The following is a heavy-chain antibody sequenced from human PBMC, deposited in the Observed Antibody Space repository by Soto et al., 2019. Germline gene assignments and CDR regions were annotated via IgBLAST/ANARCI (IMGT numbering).Heavy chain of an antibody. Sequence: GGSLRLSCAASGFTFSSYGMHWVRQAPGKGLEWVAVISYDGSNKYYADSVKGRFTISRDNSKNTLYLQMNSLRAEDTAVYYCAKDREVAYYDSSGLDYWGQGTLVTVSS. V-gene: IGHV3-30*18. J-gene: IGHJ4*02. CDR3: AKDREVAYYDSSGLDY. CDR1: GFTFSSYG. D-gene: IGHD3-22*01. CDR2: ISYDGSNK.